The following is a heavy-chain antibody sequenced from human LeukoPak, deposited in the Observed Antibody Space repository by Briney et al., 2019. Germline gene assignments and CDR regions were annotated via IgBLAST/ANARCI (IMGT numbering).Heavy chain of an antibody. CDR3: TTDLRWEFAFDH. D-gene: IGHD1-26*01. CDR1: GFNFSNAW. J-gene: IGHJ4*02. CDR2: IKRKTDGGTT. V-gene: IGHV3-15*01. Sequence: PGGSLRLSCAASGFNFSNAWMRWVRQAPGKGLEWVGRIKRKTDGGTTDYAAPVKGRFTISRDDSQNTLYLQMNSLKTEDTAVYYCTTDLRWEFAFDHWGQGILVTVSS.